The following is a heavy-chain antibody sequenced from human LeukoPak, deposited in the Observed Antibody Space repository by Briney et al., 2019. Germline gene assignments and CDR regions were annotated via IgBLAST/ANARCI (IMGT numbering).Heavy chain of an antibody. J-gene: IGHJ3*02. V-gene: IGHV4-39*07. Sequence: PSETLSLTCTVSGDSISSSSYYWGWIRQPPGKGLEWIVSVYYSGNTYYNSSLRSRVTISVDTSKNQFSLKLSSVTAADTAIYYCTREYGFMTTVFHAFDIWGQGTMVTVSS. CDR3: TREYGFMTTVFHAFDI. CDR1: GDSISSSSYY. CDR2: VYYSGNT. D-gene: IGHD4-17*01.